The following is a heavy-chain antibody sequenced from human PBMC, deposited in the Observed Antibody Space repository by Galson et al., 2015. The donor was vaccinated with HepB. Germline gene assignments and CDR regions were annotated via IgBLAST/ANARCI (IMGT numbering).Heavy chain of an antibody. CDR3: ARPVVVPAAIGDAFDI. V-gene: IGHV3-74*01. D-gene: IGHD2-2*02. CDR1: GFTFSSYW. Sequence: SLRLSCAASGFTFSSYWMHWVRQAPGKGLVWVSRINSDGSSTSYADSVKGRFTISRDNAKNTLYLQMNSLRAEDTAVYYCARPVVVPAAIGDAFDIWGQGTMVTVSS. J-gene: IGHJ3*02. CDR2: INSDGSST.